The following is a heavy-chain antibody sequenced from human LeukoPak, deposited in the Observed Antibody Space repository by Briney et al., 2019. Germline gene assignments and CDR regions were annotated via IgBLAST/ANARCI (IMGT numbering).Heavy chain of an antibody. J-gene: IGHJ4*02. Sequence: GGSLRLSCAASGFTVSSNYMSWVRQAPGKGLEWVSVIYSGGSTYYADSVKGRFTISRDNSRNTLYLQMNSLRAEDTAVYYCARDSLSLDYFDYWGQGTLVTVSS. D-gene: IGHD3-10*01. V-gene: IGHV3-53*01. CDR3: ARDSLSLDYFDY. CDR2: IYSGGST. CDR1: GFTVSSNY.